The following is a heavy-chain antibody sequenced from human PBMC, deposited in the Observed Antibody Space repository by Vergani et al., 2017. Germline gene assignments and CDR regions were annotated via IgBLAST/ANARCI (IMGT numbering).Heavy chain of an antibody. V-gene: IGHV3-30*01. CDR3: ARDPVVGSPHQAQVGGFDY. CDR2: ISYDGSNK. J-gene: IGHJ4*02. Sequence: QVQLVESGGGVVQPGRSLRLSCAASGFTFSSYAMHWVRQAPGKGLEWVAVISYDGSNKYYADSVKGRFTISRDNSKNTLYLQMNSLRAEDTAVYYCARDPVVGSPHQAQVGGFDYWGQGTLVTVSS. D-gene: IGHD2-15*01. CDR1: GFTFSSYA.